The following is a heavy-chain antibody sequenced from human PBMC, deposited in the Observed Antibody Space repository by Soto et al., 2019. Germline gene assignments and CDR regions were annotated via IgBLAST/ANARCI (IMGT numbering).Heavy chain of an antibody. Sequence: QVQLVQSGAEVKKPGSSVKVSCKASGGTFSSYTISWVRQAPGQGLEWMGRIIPILGIANYAQKFQGRVTITADKSTSTAYMELSSLRSEDTAVYYCARDREAEAGQGPFDYWGQGTLVTVSS. V-gene: IGHV1-69*08. CDR3: ARDREAEAGQGPFDY. J-gene: IGHJ4*02. CDR1: GGTFSSYT. D-gene: IGHD6-13*01. CDR2: IIPILGIA.